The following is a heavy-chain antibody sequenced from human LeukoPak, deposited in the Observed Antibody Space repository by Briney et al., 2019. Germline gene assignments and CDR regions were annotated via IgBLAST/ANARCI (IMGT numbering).Heavy chain of an antibody. Sequence: PSETLSLTCSVSGDSISTYHWSWIRQPPGRGLEWIAYIFTDGSTSYNPSLKSRVTISVDTSKNQFSLKLRSVTAADTAVYYCAGEIPRGYRFDYWGQGSPATVSS. J-gene: IGHJ4*02. D-gene: IGHD5-18*01. CDR1: GDSISTYH. V-gene: IGHV4-4*08. CDR2: IFTDGST. CDR3: AGEIPRGYRFDY.